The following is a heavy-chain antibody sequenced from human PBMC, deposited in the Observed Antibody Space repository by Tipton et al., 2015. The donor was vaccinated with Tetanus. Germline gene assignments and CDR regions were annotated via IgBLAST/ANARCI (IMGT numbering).Heavy chain of an antibody. V-gene: IGHV4-39*02. CDR3: ARDYVPAANYYYYYGMDV. J-gene: IGHJ6*02. Sequence: LRLSCTVSGGSISSGGYYWGWIRQPPGKGLEWIGSIYYSGSTYYNPSLKSRVTISVDTSKNQFSLKLSSVTAADTAVYYCARDYVPAANYYYYYGMDVWGQGTTVTVSS. CDR2: IYYSGST. D-gene: IGHD2-2*01. CDR1: GGSISSGGYY.